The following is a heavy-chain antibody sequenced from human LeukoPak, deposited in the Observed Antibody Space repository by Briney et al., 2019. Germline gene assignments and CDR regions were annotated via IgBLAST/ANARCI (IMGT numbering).Heavy chain of an antibody. CDR3: ARLYYYDCSGFDAFDV. Sequence: SETLSLTCTASGGSISSYYWSWIRQPPGKGLEWIGYIYNSGSTKYNPSVKSRVTISVDTSKNQFSLKLSSVSAADTAVYYCARLYYYDCSGFDAFDVWGQGTMVTVSS. CDR2: IYNSGST. V-gene: IGHV4-4*09. J-gene: IGHJ3*01. CDR1: GGSISSYY. D-gene: IGHD3-22*01.